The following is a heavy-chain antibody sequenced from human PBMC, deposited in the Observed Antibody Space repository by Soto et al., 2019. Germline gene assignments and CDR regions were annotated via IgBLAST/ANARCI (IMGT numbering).Heavy chain of an antibody. Sequence: EVQLVESGGGLGKPGGSLTLSCAASGFAFRSYNINWVRQAPGKGLEWVASISSGSSNIYYADSVKGRFTISRDNAKNSLFLQMDSLRAEDSAVYYRASATVVAATFDFWGQGTLVTVSS. CDR1: GFAFRSYN. J-gene: IGHJ4*02. CDR2: ISSGSSNI. D-gene: IGHD2-15*01. CDR3: ASATVVAATFDF. V-gene: IGHV3-21*01.